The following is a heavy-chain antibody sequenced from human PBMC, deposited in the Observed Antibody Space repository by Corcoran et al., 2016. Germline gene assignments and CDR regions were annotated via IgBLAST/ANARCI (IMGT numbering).Heavy chain of an antibody. CDR3: ARDMIVVIIEDLDAFDI. V-gene: IGHV1-18*01. Sequence: QVQLVQSGAEVKKPGASVKVSCKASGYTFTSYAISWVRQAPGQGLEWMGWISAYNGNANYAQKVQGRVTMTTDTSTSTAYMELRSLRSDDTAVYYCARDMIVVIIEDLDAFDIWGQGTMVTVSS. CDR2: ISAYNGNA. D-gene: IGHD3-22*01. J-gene: IGHJ3*02. CDR1: GYTFTSYA.